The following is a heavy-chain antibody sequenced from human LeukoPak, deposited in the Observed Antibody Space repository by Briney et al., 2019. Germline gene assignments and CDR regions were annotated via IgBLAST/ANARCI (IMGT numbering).Heavy chain of an antibody. V-gene: IGHV3-7*01. CDR1: GGSFSGYY. D-gene: IGHD6-19*01. CDR2: IKQDGSEK. CDR3: ARGPAAGNLLGY. J-gene: IGHJ4*02. Sequence: ETLSLTCAVYGGSFSGYYWSWIRQPPGKGLEWVANIKQDGSEKYYVDSVKGRFTFSRDNAKNSLFLQMNSIRAEDTAVYYCARGPAAGNLLGYWGQGTLVTVSS.